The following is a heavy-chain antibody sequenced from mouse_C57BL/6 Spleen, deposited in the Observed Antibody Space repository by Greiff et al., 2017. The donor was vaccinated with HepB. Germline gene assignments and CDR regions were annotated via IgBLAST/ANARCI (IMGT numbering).Heavy chain of an antibody. CDR2: IYPGDGDT. D-gene: IGHD2-1*01. CDR3: ARSGGNERAGFAY. Sequence: VQLQESGAELVKPGASVKISCKASGYAFSSYWMNWVKQRPGKGLEWIGQIYPGDGDTNYNGKFKGKATLTADKSSSTAYMQLSSLTSEDSAVYFCARSGGNERAGFAYWGQGTLVTVSA. V-gene: IGHV1-80*01. CDR1: GYAFSSYW. J-gene: IGHJ3*01.